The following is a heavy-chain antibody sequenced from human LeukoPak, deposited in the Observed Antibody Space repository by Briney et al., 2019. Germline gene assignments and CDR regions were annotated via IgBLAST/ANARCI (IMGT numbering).Heavy chain of an antibody. Sequence: SETLSLTCTVSGGSISSSSYYWGWIRQPPGKGLEWIGSIYYSGSTYYNPSLKSRVTISVDTSKNQFSLKLSSVTAADTAVYYCARDRYRSVAPYMDVWGKGTTVTVSS. D-gene: IGHD1-26*01. J-gene: IGHJ6*03. CDR2: IYYSGST. CDR3: ARDRYRSVAPYMDV. V-gene: IGHV4-39*07. CDR1: GGSISSSSYY.